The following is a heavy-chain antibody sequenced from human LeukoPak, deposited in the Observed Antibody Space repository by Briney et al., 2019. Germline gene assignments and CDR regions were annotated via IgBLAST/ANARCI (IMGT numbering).Heavy chain of an antibody. CDR2: INHSGST. CDR3: VRASLWQWELLSWFDP. J-gene: IGHJ5*02. CDR1: GGSFSGYY. D-gene: IGHD1-26*01. V-gene: IGHV4-34*01. Sequence: SETLSLTCAVYGGSFSGYYWSWIRQPPGRGLEWIGEINHSGSTNYNPSLKSRVTISVDTSKNQFSLKLSSVTAADTAVYYCVRASLWQWELLSWFDPWGQGTLVTVSS.